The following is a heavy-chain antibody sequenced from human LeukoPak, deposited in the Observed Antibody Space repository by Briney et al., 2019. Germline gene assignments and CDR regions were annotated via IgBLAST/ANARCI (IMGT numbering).Heavy chain of an antibody. J-gene: IGHJ3*02. CDR3: AREPPGSGDAFDI. Sequence: PGGSLRLSCAASGXTFSTYIVNWVRQAPGKGLEWVSSISGSGDHIYYADSLKGRFTISRDNAKNSLYLQMNSLRAEDTAVYYCAREPPGSGDAFDIWGQGTVVTVSS. CDR1: GXTFSTYI. CDR2: ISGSGDHI. V-gene: IGHV3-21*01. D-gene: IGHD2-15*01.